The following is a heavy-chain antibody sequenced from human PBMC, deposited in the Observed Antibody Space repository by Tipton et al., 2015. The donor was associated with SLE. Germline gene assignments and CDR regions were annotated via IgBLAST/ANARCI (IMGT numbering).Heavy chain of an antibody. CDR1: GDFINTYY. J-gene: IGHJ4*02. CDR2: IFYCGIT. V-gene: IGHV4-59*13. D-gene: IGHD3-10*01. CDR3: AAELGSGRIHY. Sequence: TLSLTCTVPGDFINTYYWTWIRQPPGGGLDWIGYIFYCGITKYNPSLKSRVSLSIDTSKNQFSLKLNSVTAADTAIYDCAAELGSGRIHYWGQGTLVTVSS.